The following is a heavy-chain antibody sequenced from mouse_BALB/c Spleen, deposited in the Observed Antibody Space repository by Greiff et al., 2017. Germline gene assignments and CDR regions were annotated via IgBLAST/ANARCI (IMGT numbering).Heavy chain of an antibody. V-gene: IGHV2-9*02. D-gene: IGHD1-1*01. CDR1: GFSLTSYG. J-gene: IGHJ3*01. CDR2: IWAGGST. CDR3: ARDLLITTVVSRFAY. Sequence: VKLVESGPGLVAPSQSLSITCTVSGFSLTSYGVHWVRQPPGKGLEWLGVIWAGGSTNYNSALMSRLSISKDNSKSQVFLKMNSLQTDDTAMYYCARDLLITTVVSRFAYWGQGTLVTVSA.